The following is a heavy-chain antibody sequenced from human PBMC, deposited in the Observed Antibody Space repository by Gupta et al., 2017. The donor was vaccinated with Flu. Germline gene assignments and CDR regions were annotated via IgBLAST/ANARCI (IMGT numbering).Heavy chain of an antibody. Sequence: EVQLLESGGGLVQPGGSLRLSCAASGFTFSSYALSWVRQDPGKGLEWVSAISGSGGSTYYADSVKGRFTISRDNSKNTLYLQMNSLRAEDTAVYYCAKEDYGDYLDSTPYYFDYWGQGTLVTVSS. V-gene: IGHV3-23*01. CDR1: GFTFSSYA. CDR2: ISGSGGST. J-gene: IGHJ4*02. D-gene: IGHD4-17*01. CDR3: AKEDYGDYLDSTPYYFDY.